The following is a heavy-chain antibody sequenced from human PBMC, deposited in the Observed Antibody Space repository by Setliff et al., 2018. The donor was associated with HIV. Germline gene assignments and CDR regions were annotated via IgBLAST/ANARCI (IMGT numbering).Heavy chain of an antibody. CDR2: INTGNGDT. J-gene: IGHJ4*02. V-gene: IGHV1-3*03. CDR3: ARGPVEGLDCYDY. Sequence: GASVKVSCKASGYTFTSYAMHWVRQAPGQRLEWVGWINTGNGDTKYSQDFQGRVTISRDTSISTAFMELSSLRSEDTAVYYCARGPVEGLDCYDYWGQGTLVTVSS. CDR1: GYTFTSYA.